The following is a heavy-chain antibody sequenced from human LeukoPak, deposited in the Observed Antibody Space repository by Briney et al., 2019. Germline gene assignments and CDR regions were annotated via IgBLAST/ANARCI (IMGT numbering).Heavy chain of an antibody. CDR3: ARGMYSSGWYGSHFDY. Sequence: PSETLSLTCAVYGGSFSGYYRSWIRQPPGKGLEWIGEINHSGSTNYNRSLKSRVTISVDTSKNQFSLKLSSVTAADTAVYYCARGMYSSGWYGSHFDYWGQGTLVTVSS. J-gene: IGHJ4*02. V-gene: IGHV4-34*01. D-gene: IGHD6-19*01. CDR1: GGSFSGYY. CDR2: INHSGST.